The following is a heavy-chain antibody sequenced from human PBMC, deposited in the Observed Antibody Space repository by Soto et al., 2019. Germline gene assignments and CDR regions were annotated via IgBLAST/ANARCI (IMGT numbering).Heavy chain of an antibody. V-gene: IGHV3-9*01. J-gene: IGHJ4*02. CDR1: GFTFDDYA. D-gene: IGHD3-3*01. CDR3: AKDPQAWSGPYYFDY. CDR2: ISWNSGNI. Sequence: PGGSLRLSCAASGFTFDDYAMHWVRQAPGKGPEWVSGISWNSGNIVYADSVKGRFTIPRDNAKNSLYLQMNSLRPEDTALYYCAKDPQAWSGPYYFDYWGQGTLVTVSS.